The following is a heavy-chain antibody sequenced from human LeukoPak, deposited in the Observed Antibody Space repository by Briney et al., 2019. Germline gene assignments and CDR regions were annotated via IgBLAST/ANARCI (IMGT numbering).Heavy chain of an antibody. CDR2: ISYDGSNK. CDR1: GFIFSSYG. V-gene: IGHV3-30*03. CDR3: ARDLAVAGRFGF. J-gene: IGHJ3*01. D-gene: IGHD6-19*01. Sequence: PGGSLRLSCAASGFIFSSYGMHWVRQAPGKGLEWVAVISYDGSNKHYADSVKGRFTISRDNAKNSLYLQMNSLRDEDTAMYYCARDLAVAGRFGFWGQGTMVTVSS.